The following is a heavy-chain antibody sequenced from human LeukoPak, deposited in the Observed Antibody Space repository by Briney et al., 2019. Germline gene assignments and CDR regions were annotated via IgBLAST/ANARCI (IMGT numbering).Heavy chain of an antibody. Sequence: GASVKVSCKASGYTFTGYYMHWVRQAPGQGLEWMGWINPNSGGTNYAQKFQGRVTMTRDTSISTAYMELSRLRSDDTAVYYCARLAAAGISGVFDYWGQGTLVTVSS. V-gene: IGHV1-2*02. CDR1: GYTFTGYY. CDR3: ARLAAAGISGVFDY. D-gene: IGHD6-13*01. J-gene: IGHJ4*02. CDR2: INPNSGGT.